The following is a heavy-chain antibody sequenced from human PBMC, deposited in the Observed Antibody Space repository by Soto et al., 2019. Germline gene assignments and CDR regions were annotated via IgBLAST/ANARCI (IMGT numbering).Heavy chain of an antibody. CDR2: IYYSGST. J-gene: IGHJ4*02. D-gene: IGHD1-26*01. CDR1: GGSISSYY. CDR3: SRESSGRDVRRGLDY. V-gene: IGHV4-59*01. Sequence: SETLSLTCTVSGGSISSYYWSWIRQPPGKGLEWIGYIYYSGSTNSNPSLMSRVTISVDTSKNQFSLTLSSVTAADTAGYYCSRESSGRDVRRGLDYWGQGILGNVSS.